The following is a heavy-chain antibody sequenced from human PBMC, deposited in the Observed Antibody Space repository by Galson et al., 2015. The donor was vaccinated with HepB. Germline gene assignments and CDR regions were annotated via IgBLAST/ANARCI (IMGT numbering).Heavy chain of an antibody. CDR1: GFTFSKAW. D-gene: IGHD3-22*01. CDR3: SYYYDSSGASVGFDY. J-gene: IGHJ4*02. V-gene: IGHV3-15*01. CDR2: IKSKIDGGTS. Sequence: SLRLSCAASGFTFSKAWMSWVRQAPGKGLEWVGRIKSKIDGGTSDYPAPVKGRFTISRDDSKNTLYLQMNSLEIEDTAVYYCSYYYDSSGASVGFDYWGQGTLVTVSS.